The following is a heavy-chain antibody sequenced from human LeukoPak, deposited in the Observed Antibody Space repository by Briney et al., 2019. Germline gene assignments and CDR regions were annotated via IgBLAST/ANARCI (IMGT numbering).Heavy chain of an antibody. Sequence: SETLSLTCAVSGYSISSGYYWGWIRQPPGKGLEWIGSIYHSGSTYYNPSLKSRVTISVDTSKNQFSLKLSSVTAADTAVYYCARSSMTTVYYWGQGTLSPSPQ. CDR2: IYHSGST. D-gene: IGHD4-11*01. V-gene: IGHV4-38-2*01. J-gene: IGHJ4*02. CDR3: ARSSMTTVYY. CDR1: GYSISSGYY.